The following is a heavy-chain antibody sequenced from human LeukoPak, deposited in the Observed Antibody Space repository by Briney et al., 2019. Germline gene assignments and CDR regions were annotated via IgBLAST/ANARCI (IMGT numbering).Heavy chain of an antibody. J-gene: IGHJ4*02. V-gene: IGHV3-66*01. Sequence: PGGSLRLSCAAAGLTVSSNHMNWVRQAPGKGLEWVSVIYSGGSTYNADSVKGRFSISRDNSKNTLYLQMISLRAEDTAVYYCARASEMATFTDWGQGTLVTVSS. CDR2: IYSGGST. CDR1: GLTVSSNH. D-gene: IGHD5-24*01. CDR3: ARASEMATFTD.